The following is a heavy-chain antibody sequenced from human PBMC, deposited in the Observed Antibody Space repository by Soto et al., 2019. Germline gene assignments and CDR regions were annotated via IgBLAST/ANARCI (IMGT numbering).Heavy chain of an antibody. CDR1: GGSINTFY. CDR2: IFSSGST. CDR3: AREGSYSAYNFAHGIQLWSFDF. D-gene: IGHD5-12*01. J-gene: IGHJ4*02. Sequence: SETLSLTCTVSGGSINTFYWSWVRQSAGKGLEWIGRIFSSGSTSFNPSLESRVAMSVDTSKNHFSLNLSSVTAADMAVYYCAREGSYSAYNFAHGIQLWSFDFWGQGALVTVSS. V-gene: IGHV4-4*07.